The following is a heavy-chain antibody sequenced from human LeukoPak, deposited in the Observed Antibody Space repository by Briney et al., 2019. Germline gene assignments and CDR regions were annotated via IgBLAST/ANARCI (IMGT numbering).Heavy chain of an antibody. Sequence: ASVKVSCKASGGTFSSYAISWVRQAPGQGLEWVGGIIPIFGTANYAQKFQGRVTITADKSTSTAYMELSSLRSEDTAVYYCASRGKAVANWFDPWGQGTLVTVSS. V-gene: IGHV1-69*06. D-gene: IGHD6-19*01. CDR1: GGTFSSYA. J-gene: IGHJ5*02. CDR3: ASRGKAVANWFDP. CDR2: IIPIFGTA.